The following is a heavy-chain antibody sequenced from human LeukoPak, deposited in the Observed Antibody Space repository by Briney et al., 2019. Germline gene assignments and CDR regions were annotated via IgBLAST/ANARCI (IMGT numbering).Heavy chain of an antibody. J-gene: IGHJ4*02. CDR3: ARRLEYGSGSYLFDS. CDR2: IYHSGST. V-gene: IGHV4-30-2*01. D-gene: IGHD3-10*01. Sequence: SETLSLTCTVSGDSISGGGYYWSWIRQPPGKGLEWIGYIYHSGSTYYNPSLKSRVTISVDRSKNQFSLELTSMTAADTAVYFCARRLEYGSGSYLFDSWGQGTLVTVSS. CDR1: GDSISGGGYY.